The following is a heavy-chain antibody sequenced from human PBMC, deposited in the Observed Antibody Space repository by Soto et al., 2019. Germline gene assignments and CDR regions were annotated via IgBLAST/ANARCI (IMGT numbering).Heavy chain of an antibody. D-gene: IGHD6-6*01. J-gene: IGHJ4*02. CDR2: IWYDGSNK. V-gene: IGHV3-33*01. CDR3: ARDRPRWAGIDY. CDR1: GFTFSSYG. Sequence: GGSLRLSCAASGFTFSSYGMHWVRQAPGKGLEWVAVIWYDGSNKYYADSVKGRFTISRDNSKNTLYLQMNSLRAEDTAVYYCARDRPRWAGIDYWGQGTLVTVSS.